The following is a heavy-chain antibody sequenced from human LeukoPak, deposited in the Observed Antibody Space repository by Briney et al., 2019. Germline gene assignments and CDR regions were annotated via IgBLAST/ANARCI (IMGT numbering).Heavy chain of an antibody. Sequence: GSSVKVSCKASGGTFSSYAISLVRQAPGQGLEWMGGVIPIFGTANYAQKFQGRVTITTDESTSTAYMELSSLRSEDTAVYYCARDCGGDCYFSSWGQGTLVTVSS. J-gene: IGHJ5*02. D-gene: IGHD2-21*02. V-gene: IGHV1-69*05. CDR2: VIPIFGTA. CDR3: ARDCGGDCYFSS. CDR1: GGTFSSYA.